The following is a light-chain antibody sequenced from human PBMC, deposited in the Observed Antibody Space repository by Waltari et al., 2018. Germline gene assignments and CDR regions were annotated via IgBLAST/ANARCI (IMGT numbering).Light chain of an antibody. Sequence: VMTQSPDSLAVSLGERVTISCSGSRSNIGNNYVYWYQQLPGTAPKLLIYRNNQRPSGVPDRFSGSKSGTSASLAISGLRSEDEADYYCAAWDDSLSGRVFGGGTKVTVL. CDR1: RSNIGNNY. V-gene: IGLV1-47*01. CDR2: RNN. CDR3: AAWDDSLSGRV. J-gene: IGLJ3*02.